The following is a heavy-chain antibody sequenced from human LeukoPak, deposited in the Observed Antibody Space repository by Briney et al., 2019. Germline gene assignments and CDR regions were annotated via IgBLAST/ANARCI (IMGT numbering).Heavy chain of an antibody. J-gene: IGHJ4*02. Sequence: ISYDGSNKYYADSVKGRFTISRDNSKNTLYLQMNSLRAEDTAVYYCARGTLVTALPFDYWGQGTLVTVSS. CDR3: ARGTLVTALPFDY. CDR2: ISYDGSNK. D-gene: IGHD3-9*01. V-gene: IGHV3-30-3*01.